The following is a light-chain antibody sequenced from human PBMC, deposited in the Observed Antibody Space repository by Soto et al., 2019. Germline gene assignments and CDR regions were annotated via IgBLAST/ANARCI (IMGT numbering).Light chain of an antibody. V-gene: IGLV2-14*01. CDR2: EVR. Sequence: QSALTQPASVSGSPGQSITIACTGTNRDVGSYNLVSWYQQRPGEAPKLIISEVRNRPSGVSNRFSGSKSGNTASLTISGLQAEDEADYYCCSYTRSSNHYFFGSGTKVTVL. J-gene: IGLJ1*01. CDR3: CSYTRSSNHYF. CDR1: NRDVGSYNL.